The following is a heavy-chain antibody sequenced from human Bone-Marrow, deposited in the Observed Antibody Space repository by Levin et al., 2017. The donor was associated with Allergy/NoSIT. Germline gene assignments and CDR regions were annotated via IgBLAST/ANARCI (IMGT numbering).Heavy chain of an antibody. CDR1: GFTFSSYG. J-gene: IGHJ6*02. CDR3: ARDWDITMVRGVINKQLRRVYYYGMDV. V-gene: IGHV3-33*01. CDR2: IWYDGSNK. D-gene: IGHD3-10*01. Sequence: GESLKISCAASGFTFSSYGMHWVRQAPGKGLEWVAVIWYDGSNKYYADSVKGRFTISRDNSKNTLYLQMNSLRAEDTAVYYCARDWDITMVRGVINKQLRRVYYYGMDVWGQGTTVTVSS.